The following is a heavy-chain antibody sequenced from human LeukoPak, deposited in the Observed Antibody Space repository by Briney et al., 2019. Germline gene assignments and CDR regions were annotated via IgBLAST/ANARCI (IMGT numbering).Heavy chain of an antibody. V-gene: IGHV3-23*01. CDR2: ISGSGGST. J-gene: IGHJ4*02. Sequence: GGSLRLSCAASGFTFSSYAMSWVRQAPGKGMEWVSSISGSGGSTYYADSVKGRFTISRDNSKNTLYVQMNSLRAEDTAVYSCAKGLQWELPFDYWGQGTLVTVSS. CDR3: AKGLQWELPFDY. D-gene: IGHD1-26*01. CDR1: GFTFSSYA.